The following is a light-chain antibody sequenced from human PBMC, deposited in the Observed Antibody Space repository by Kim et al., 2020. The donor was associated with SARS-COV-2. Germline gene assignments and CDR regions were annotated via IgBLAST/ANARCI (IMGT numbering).Light chain of an antibody. Sequence: DIQMTQSPSSLSAAVGDRVTITCRASQSIRSYLNWYQQKPGKVPKLLIYAASSLQSGVPSRFSGGGSGTDFTLTISSLQPEDFATYYCQQSYSAPTFGGGTKPEI. J-gene: IGKJ4*01. CDR1: QSIRSY. CDR2: AAS. V-gene: IGKV1-39*01. CDR3: QQSYSAPT.